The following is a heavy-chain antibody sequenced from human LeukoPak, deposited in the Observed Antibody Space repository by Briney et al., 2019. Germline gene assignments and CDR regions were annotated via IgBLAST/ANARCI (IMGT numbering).Heavy chain of an antibody. CDR2: INHSGST. V-gene: IGHV4-34*01. J-gene: IGHJ5*02. CDR3: ARPAGKYSYGSNWFDP. CDR1: GGSISSYY. D-gene: IGHD5-18*01. Sequence: SETLSLTCTVSGGSISSYYWSWIRQPPGKGLEWIGEINHSGSTNYDPSLKSRVTISVDTSKNQFSLKLSSVTAADTAVYYCARPAGKYSYGSNWFDPWGQGTLVTVSS.